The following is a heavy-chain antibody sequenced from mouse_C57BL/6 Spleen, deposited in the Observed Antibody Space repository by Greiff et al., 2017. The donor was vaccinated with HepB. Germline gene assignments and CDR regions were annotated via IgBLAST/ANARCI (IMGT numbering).Heavy chain of an antibody. Sequence: VQLQQSGAELVRPGTSVKVSCKASGYAFTNYLIEWVKHRPGQGLEWIGVINPGSGGTNYNEKFKGKATLTADKSSSTAYMQLSSLTSEDSAVYFCARGDYDYLFAYWGQGTLVTVSA. D-gene: IGHD2-4*01. V-gene: IGHV1-54*01. CDR1: GYAFTNYL. CDR2: INPGSGGT. CDR3: ARGDYDYLFAY. J-gene: IGHJ3*01.